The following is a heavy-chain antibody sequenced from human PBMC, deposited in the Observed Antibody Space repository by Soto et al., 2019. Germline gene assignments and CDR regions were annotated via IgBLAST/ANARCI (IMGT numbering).Heavy chain of an antibody. CDR3: AKWEGLGSDYYYYAMDV. CDR2: IYRSGYT. CDR1: GGSISSGGYY. Sequence: SETLSLTCTVSGGSISSGGYYWTWIRQHPGKGLEWIAYIYRSGYTFYNPSLKSRVTMSVDTSKNQFSLKLRSVTAADTAVYYCAKWEGLGSDYYYYAMDVWGQGTTVTVSS. V-gene: IGHV4-31*03. J-gene: IGHJ6*02. D-gene: IGHD1-26*01.